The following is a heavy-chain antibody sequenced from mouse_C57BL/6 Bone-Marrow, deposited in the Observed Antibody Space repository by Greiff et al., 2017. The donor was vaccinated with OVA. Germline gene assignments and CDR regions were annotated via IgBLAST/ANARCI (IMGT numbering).Heavy chain of an antibody. Sequence: SGGDLVKPGGSLKLSCAASGFTFSSYGMSWVRQTPDKRLEWVATISSGGSYTYYPDSVKGRFTISRDNAKNTLYLQMSSLKSEDTAMYYCARPSDGYYYFDYWGQGTTLTVSS. D-gene: IGHD2-3*01. CDR3: ARPSDGYYYFDY. CDR2: ISSGGSYT. CDR1: GFTFSSYG. V-gene: IGHV5-6*01. J-gene: IGHJ2*01.